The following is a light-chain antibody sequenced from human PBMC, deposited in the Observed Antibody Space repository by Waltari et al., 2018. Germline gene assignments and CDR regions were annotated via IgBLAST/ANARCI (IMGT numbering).Light chain of an antibody. CDR1: QSIGSW. CDR2: KAS. J-gene: IGKJ1*01. V-gene: IGKV1-5*03. CDR3: QQDINFPWT. Sequence: DIQMTQSPSTLSASVGDRVTIACRASQSIGSWLTWYQQKPGKAPKLLIYKASSLESGVPSRFSGSGSGTEFTLTISSLQPDDFATYYCQQDINFPWTFAQGTKVEIK.